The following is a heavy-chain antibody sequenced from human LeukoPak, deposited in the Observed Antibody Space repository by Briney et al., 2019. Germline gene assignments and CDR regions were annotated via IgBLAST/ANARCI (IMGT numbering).Heavy chain of an antibody. J-gene: IGHJ4*02. V-gene: IGHV3-21*01. CDR2: ISSSTTYI. CDR1: GFTLSSYE. D-gene: IGHD1-7*01. CDR3: ARAHNWKYGTFDY. Sequence: GGSLRVSCTASGFTLSSYEMSWIRQAPGKGLEWVSSISSSTTYIYYADSVKGRFTISRDNAKNSLYLQMNSLRAEDTAVYYCARAHNWKYGTFDYWGQGTLVTVSS.